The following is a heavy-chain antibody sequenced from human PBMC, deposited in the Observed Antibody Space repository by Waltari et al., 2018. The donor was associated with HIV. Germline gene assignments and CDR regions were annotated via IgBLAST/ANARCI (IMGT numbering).Heavy chain of an antibody. CDR3: ARDLLDDFWSGYHSLMLFDI. CDR2: IYYSGST. D-gene: IGHD3-3*01. J-gene: IGHJ3*02. Sequence: QLQLQESGPGLVKPSETLSLTCTVSGGSISSSSYYWGWIRQPPGKGLEWIGSIYYSGSTHYNPSLKSRVTISVDTSKNQFSLKLSSVTAADTAVYYCARDLLDDFWSGYHSLMLFDIWGQGTMVTVSS. CDR1: GGSISSSSYY. V-gene: IGHV4-39*07.